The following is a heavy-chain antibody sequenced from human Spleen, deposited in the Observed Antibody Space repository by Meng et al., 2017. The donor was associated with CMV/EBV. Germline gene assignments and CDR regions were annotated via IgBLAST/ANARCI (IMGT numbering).Heavy chain of an antibody. CDR1: GVTFSSYD. D-gene: IGHD3-3*01. CDR2: IRDGAGKT. CDR3: ATGTVLRFLEWRN. V-gene: IGHV3-23*01. Sequence: AASGVTFSSYDMRWVRQAQGKGLEWVSTIRDGAGKTYYADSVKGRFTISRDNSKSTLYLQMNGLRAEDTAIYYCATGTVLRFLEWRNWGQGTLVTVSS. J-gene: IGHJ1*01.